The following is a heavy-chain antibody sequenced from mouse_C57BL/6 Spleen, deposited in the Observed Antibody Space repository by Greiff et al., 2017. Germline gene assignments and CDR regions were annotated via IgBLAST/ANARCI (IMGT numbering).Heavy chain of an antibody. CDR2: INPNNGGT. CDR1: GYTFTDYN. CDR3: ARRWLLRGYFDY. J-gene: IGHJ2*01. V-gene: IGHV1-22*01. Sequence: VQLQQSGPELVKPGASVKMSCKASGYTFTDYNMHWVKQSHGKSLEWIGYINPNNGGTSYNQKFKGKATLTVNKSSSTAYMELRSLTSEDSAVYYCARRWLLRGYFDYWGQGTTLTVSS. D-gene: IGHD2-3*01.